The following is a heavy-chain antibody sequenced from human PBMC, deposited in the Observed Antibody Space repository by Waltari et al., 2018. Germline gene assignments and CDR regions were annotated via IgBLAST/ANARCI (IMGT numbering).Heavy chain of an antibody. CDR3: AKDQNYDSSGMLGY. J-gene: IGHJ4*02. CDR2: ISGRGGST. CDR1: GFTFSSYA. D-gene: IGHD3-22*01. V-gene: IGHV3-23*04. Sequence: EVQLVESGGGLVQPGGSLRLSCAASGFTFSSYAMRWVRQAPGKGLEWVSAISGRGGSTDYADYVKGRFTISRDNSKNTLYLQMNSLRAEDTAVYYCAKDQNYDSSGMLGYWGQGTLVTVSS.